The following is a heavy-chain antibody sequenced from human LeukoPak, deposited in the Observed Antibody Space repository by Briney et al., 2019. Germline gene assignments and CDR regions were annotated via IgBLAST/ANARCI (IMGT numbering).Heavy chain of an antibody. CDR1: GFTFSNYW. Sequence: GGSLRLSCAASGFTFSNYWMHWVRQAPGKGLVWVSRISSDGSSISYADSVKGRFTISRDNAKNTLYLQMNRLRAEDTAVYYCATSGWLTNYFDYWGQGILVTVSP. J-gene: IGHJ4*02. CDR3: ATSGWLTNYFDY. V-gene: IGHV3-74*01. D-gene: IGHD6-19*01. CDR2: ISSDGSSI.